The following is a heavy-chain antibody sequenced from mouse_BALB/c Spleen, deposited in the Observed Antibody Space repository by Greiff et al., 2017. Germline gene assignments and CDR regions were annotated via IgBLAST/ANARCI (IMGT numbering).Heavy chain of an antibody. V-gene: IGHV1-69*01. J-gene: IGHJ3*01. D-gene: IGHD4-1*01. CDR3: AREGTGTGFAY. CDR1: GYTFTDYW. Sequence: QVQLQQPGAELVMPGASVKMSCKASGYTFTDYWMHWVKQRPGQGLEWIGAIDTSDSYTSYNQKFKGKATLTVDESSSTAYMQLSSLTSEDSAVYYCAREGTGTGFAYWGQGTLVTVSA. CDR2: IDTSDSYT.